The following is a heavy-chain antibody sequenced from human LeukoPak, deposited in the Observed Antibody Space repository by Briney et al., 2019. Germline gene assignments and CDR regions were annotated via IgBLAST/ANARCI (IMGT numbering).Heavy chain of an antibody. CDR2: IRSKAYGGTT. CDR3: AKKYNTGLDP. D-gene: IGHD1-14*01. Sequence: PGGSLRLSCTASGFTFGDYAMTWVRQAPGKGLEWVGFIRSKAYGGTTEYAASVKGRFTISRDDSKSIAYLQMNSLRAEDTAVYYCAKKYNTGLDPWGQGTLVTVSS. CDR1: GFTFGDYA. J-gene: IGHJ5*02. V-gene: IGHV3-49*04.